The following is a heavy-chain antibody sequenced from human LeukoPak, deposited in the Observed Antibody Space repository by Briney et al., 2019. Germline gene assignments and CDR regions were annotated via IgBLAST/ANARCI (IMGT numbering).Heavy chain of an antibody. CDR2: IRDEGQT. CDR3: SRDRAVTQDWVDCHP. J-gene: IGHJ5*02. V-gene: IGHV3-66*02. CDR1: GFSLRGYW. Sequence: TGGSVRLSRAASGFSLRGYWITWVRQAPPKGLEWVLLIRDEGQTFYAHHVTGRFTICSDNSKNPTYLQMNGLRVEGTAVFFCSRDRAVTQDWVDCHPWGGGTLVTV. D-gene: IGHD2-21*01.